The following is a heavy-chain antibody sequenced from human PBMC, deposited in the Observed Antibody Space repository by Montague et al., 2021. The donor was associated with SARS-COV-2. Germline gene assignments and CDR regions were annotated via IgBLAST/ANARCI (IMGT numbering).Heavy chain of an antibody. D-gene: IGHD4-17*01. CDR1: GGSTSSSSYY. J-gene: IGHJ6*02. CDR2: IYYSGST. CDR3: ARDYGDYGSGYYYGMDV. V-gene: IGHV4-39*07. Sequence: SEILSLTCTVSGGSTSSSSYYWGWIRQPPGKGLEWIGSIYYSGSTYYNPSLKSRVTISVDTSKNQSSLKLSSVTAADTAVYYCARDYGDYGSGYYYGMDVWGQGTTVTVSS.